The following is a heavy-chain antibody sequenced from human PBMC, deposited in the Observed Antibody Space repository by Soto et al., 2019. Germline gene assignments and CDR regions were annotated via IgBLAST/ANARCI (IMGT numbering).Heavy chain of an antibody. CDR2: ISYDGSNK. D-gene: IGHD3-22*01. V-gene: IGHV3-30*18. CDR3: AKALYYYDSSGPNAFDI. CDR1: GFTFSSYG. J-gene: IGHJ3*02. Sequence: PGGSLRLSCAASGFTFSSYGMHWVRQAPGKGLEWVAVISYDGSNKYYADSVKGRFTISRDNSKNTLYLQMNSLRAEDTAVYYCAKALYYYDSSGPNAFDIWGRGTMVTVSS.